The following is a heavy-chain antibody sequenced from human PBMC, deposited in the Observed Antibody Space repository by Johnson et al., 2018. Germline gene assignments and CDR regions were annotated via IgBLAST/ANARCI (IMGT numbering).Heavy chain of an antibody. CDR3: AKEYGNYVYYYGMDV. D-gene: IGHD1-7*01. Sequence: VQLQESGGGLVQPGGSLRLSCAASGFTFSSYAMNWVRQAPGKGLEWVSAISASGGTTYYADSVKGRFTISRDNSKNTLYLQMNSLRAEETAVYYGAKEYGNYVYYYGMDVWGQGTTVTVSS. V-gene: IGHV3-23*01. CDR1: GFTFSSYA. J-gene: IGHJ6*02. CDR2: ISASGGTT.